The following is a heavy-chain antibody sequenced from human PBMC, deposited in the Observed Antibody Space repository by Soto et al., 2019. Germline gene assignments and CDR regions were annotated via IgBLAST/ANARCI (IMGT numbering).Heavy chain of an antibody. V-gene: IGHV4-59*01. D-gene: IGHD4-17*01. CDR1: GGSISSYY. J-gene: IGHJ4*02. Sequence: SETLSLTCTVSGGSISSYYRSWIRQPPGKGLEWIGYIYYSGSTNYNPSLKSRVTISVDTSKNQFSLKLSSVTAADTAVYYCARSHDYGDYVDYWGQGTLVTVS. CDR3: ARSHDYGDYVDY. CDR2: IYYSGST.